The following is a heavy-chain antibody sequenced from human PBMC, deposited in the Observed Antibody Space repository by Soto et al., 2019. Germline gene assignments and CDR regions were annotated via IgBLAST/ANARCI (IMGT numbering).Heavy chain of an antibody. J-gene: IGHJ3*01. CDR1: AYSFTDYW. V-gene: IGHV5-51*01. Sequence: PGESLKISGQGSAYSFTDYWIVWVRHMPGKGLEWMGIIYPGDSDTTYSPSFQGHVTTSADKSISTAYLRWSSLKASDTAIYYCARPRSSGQYDAFDVWGQGTMVTVSS. CDR3: ARPRSSGQYDAFDV. CDR2: IYPGDSDT. D-gene: IGHD6-19*01.